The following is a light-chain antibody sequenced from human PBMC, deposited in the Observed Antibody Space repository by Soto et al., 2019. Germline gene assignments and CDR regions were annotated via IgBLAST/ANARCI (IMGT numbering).Light chain of an antibody. CDR1: SSDVGTYDY. CDR3: SSYTSTLVV. Sequence: QSVLTQPASVSGSPGQSITISCTGTSSDVGTYDYVSWYQQHPGKAPKLMIYEVSNRPSGVSNRFSGSKSGNTASLTISGLQAEDEADYYCSSYTSTLVVFGGGTKVTVL. V-gene: IGLV2-14*01. J-gene: IGLJ3*02. CDR2: EVS.